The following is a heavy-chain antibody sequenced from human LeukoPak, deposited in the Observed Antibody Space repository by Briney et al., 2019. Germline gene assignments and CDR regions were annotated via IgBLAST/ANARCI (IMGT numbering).Heavy chain of an antibody. D-gene: IGHD2-15*01. J-gene: IGHJ5*02. CDR2: INHSGST. CDR1: GGSFSGYY. Sequence: SETLSLTCAVYGGSFSGYYWSWIRQPPGKGLEWIGEINHSGSTNYNPSLKRRVTISAETSKNQFSLKLSSVTAAGTAVYYCARSINVVVAAGWFDPWGQGTLVTVSS. V-gene: IGHV4-34*01. CDR3: ARSINVVVAAGWFDP.